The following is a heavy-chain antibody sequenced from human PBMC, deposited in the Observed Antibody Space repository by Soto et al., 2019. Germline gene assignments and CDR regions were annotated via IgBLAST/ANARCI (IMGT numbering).Heavy chain of an antibody. CDR1: GYTFTGYY. D-gene: IGHD6-19*01. CDR2: MNPNSGVT. CDR3: ASLHIAVAGTVVFDY. Sequence: SSVKVSCKAAGYTFTGYYMHWVRQAAGQGLEWMGWMNPNSGVTNYAQKCHCRCTMTRDTSISTAYMELSRLRSDDTAVYYCASLHIAVAGTVVFDYWGQGTLVTVSS. V-gene: IGHV1-2*02. J-gene: IGHJ4*02.